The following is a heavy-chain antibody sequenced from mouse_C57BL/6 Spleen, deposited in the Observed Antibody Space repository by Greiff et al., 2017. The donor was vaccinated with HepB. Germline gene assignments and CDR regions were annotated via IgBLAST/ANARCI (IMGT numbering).Heavy chain of an antibody. CDR3: AKTNWDWYFDV. CDR1: GFSLTSYG. Sequence: VQVVESGPGLVQPSQSLSITCTVSGFSLTSYGVHWVRQSPGKGLEWLGVIWRGGSTDYNAAFMSRLSITKDNSKSQVFFKMNSLQADDTAIYYCAKTNWDWYFDVWGTGTTVTVSS. V-gene: IGHV2-5*01. J-gene: IGHJ1*03. D-gene: IGHD4-1*01. CDR2: IWRGGST.